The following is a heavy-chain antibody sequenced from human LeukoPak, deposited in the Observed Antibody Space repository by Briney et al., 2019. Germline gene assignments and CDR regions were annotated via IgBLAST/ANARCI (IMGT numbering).Heavy chain of an antibody. J-gene: IGHJ4*02. CDR1: GLTFSDYY. Sequence: GGSLRLSCAASGLTFSDYYMSWIRQAPGKGLEWVSYISSSGGTLYYADSVKGRFTISRDNAKNSLSLQMNSLRAEDTAVYYCARDNVPTYYYGSGSYYPDYWGQGTLVTVSS. D-gene: IGHD3-10*01. V-gene: IGHV3-11*04. CDR2: ISSSGGTL. CDR3: ARDNVPTYYYGSGSYYPDY.